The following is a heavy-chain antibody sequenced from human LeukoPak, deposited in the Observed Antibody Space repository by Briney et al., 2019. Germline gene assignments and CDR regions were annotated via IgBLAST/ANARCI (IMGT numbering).Heavy chain of an antibody. CDR2: ISGSGGST. D-gene: IGHD4-17*01. V-gene: IGHV3-23*01. Sequence: GGSLRLSCAASGFTFSSYAMSWVRQAPGKGLVCVSSISGSGGSTYYADSVKGRFTISRDNSKNTLYLQMNSLRAEDTAVYYCAKGNGDYVRWYYFDYWGQGTLVTVSS. J-gene: IGHJ4*02. CDR1: GFTFSSYA. CDR3: AKGNGDYVRWYYFDY.